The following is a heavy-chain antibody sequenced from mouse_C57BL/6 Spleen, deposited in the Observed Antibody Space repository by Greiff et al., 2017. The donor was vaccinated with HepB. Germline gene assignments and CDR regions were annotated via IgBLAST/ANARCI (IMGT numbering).Heavy chain of an antibody. J-gene: IGHJ4*01. CDR3: AHDGRDAMDY. CDR1: GYTFTSYW. V-gene: IGHV1-64*01. CDR2: IHPNSGST. Sequence: VQLQQPGAELVKPGASVKLSCKASGYTFTSYWMHGVKQRPGQGLEWIGMIHPNSGSTNYNEKFKSKATLTVDKSSSTAYMQLSSLTSEDSAVYYCAHDGRDAMDYWGQGTSVTVSS. D-gene: IGHD2-3*01.